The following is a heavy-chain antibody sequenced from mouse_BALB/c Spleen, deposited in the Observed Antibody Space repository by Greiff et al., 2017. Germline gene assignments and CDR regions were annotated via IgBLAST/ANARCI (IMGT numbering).Heavy chain of an antibody. CDR2: IYPGDGDT. Sequence: VQLQQSGAELARPGASVKLSCKASGYTFTSYWMQWVKQRPGQGLEWIGAIYPGDGDTRYTQKFKGKATLTADKSSSTAYMQLSSLASEDSAVYYCALNWDEGFAYWGQGTLVTVSA. CDR3: ALNWDEGFAY. J-gene: IGHJ3*01. CDR1: GYTFTSYW. V-gene: IGHV1-87*01. D-gene: IGHD4-1*01.